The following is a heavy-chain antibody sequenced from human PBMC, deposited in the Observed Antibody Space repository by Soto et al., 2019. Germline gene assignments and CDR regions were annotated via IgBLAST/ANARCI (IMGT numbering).Heavy chain of an antibody. CDR2: ISGSGGST. Sequence: LRLSCAASGFTFSSYAMSWVRQAPGKGLEWVSAISGSGGSTYYADSVKGRFTISGDNSKNTLYLQMNSLRAEDTAVYYCAKEIVGAPYYFDYWGQGTLVTVSS. D-gene: IGHD1-26*01. V-gene: IGHV3-23*01. CDR1: GFTFSSYA. CDR3: AKEIVGAPYYFDY. J-gene: IGHJ4*02.